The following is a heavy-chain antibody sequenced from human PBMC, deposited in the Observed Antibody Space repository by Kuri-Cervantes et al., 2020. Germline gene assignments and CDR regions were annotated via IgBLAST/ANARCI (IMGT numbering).Heavy chain of an antibody. CDR1: GGSISSYY. J-gene: IGHJ4*02. CDR3: ARGYCSSTSCLIYDY. CDR2: INHSGST. D-gene: IGHD2-2*01. Sequence: SETLSLTCTVSGGSISSYYWSWIRQPPGKGLEWIGEINHSGSTNYNPSLKSRVTMSVDTSENQFSLKLSSVTAADTAVYYCARGYCSSTSCLIYDYWGQGTLVTVSS. V-gene: IGHV4-59*04.